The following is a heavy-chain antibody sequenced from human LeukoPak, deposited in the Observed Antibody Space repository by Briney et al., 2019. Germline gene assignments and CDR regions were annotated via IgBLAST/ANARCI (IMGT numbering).Heavy chain of an antibody. V-gene: IGHV4-59*01. J-gene: IGHJ4*02. CDR1: GGSINGYY. CDR2: ISDSGST. CDR3: ARDTTVASGMQF. D-gene: IGHD4-23*01. Sequence: SETLSLTCTVSGGSINGYYWTWIRQAPGKGLEWIGYISDSGSTNHNPSLKSRVSMSVGSSNTDFSLRLNSVTAADTAVYYCARDTTVASGMQFWGQGTLVTVSS.